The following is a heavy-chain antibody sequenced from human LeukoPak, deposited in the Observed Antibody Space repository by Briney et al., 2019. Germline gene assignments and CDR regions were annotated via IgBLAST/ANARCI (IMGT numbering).Heavy chain of an antibody. D-gene: IGHD6-19*01. Sequence: PGGSLRLSCAASGFTVSSNYMSWVRQAPGKGLEWVSVIYSGGSTYYADSVKGRFTISRDNSKNTLYLQMNSLRAEDTAVYYCARDSSGSSGPIDYWGQGTLVTVSS. CDR2: IYSGGST. CDR3: ARDSSGSSGPIDY. V-gene: IGHV3-66*01. CDR1: GFTVSSNY. J-gene: IGHJ4*02.